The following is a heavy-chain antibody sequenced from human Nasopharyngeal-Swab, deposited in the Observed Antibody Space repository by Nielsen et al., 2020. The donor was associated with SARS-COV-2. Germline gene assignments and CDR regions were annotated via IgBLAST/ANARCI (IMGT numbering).Heavy chain of an antibody. D-gene: IGHD3-22*01. J-gene: IGHJ3*01. V-gene: IGHV1-69*10. CDR3: VRDRDIFGYDSSGYYGADAFDL. Sequence: SVKVSCKASGGTFSSYAISWVRQAHGQGLEWMGGIIPILGIANYAQKFQGRVTITADKSTSTAYMELSSLRSEDTAVYYCVRDRDIFGYDSSGYYGADAFDLWGQRTMVTVSS. CDR1: GGTFSSYA. CDR2: IIPILGIA.